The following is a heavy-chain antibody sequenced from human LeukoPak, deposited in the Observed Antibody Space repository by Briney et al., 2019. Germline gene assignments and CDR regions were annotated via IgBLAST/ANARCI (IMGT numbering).Heavy chain of an antibody. V-gene: IGHV3-30*18. CDR3: ANILSGSYSGGLDAFDI. Sequence: QLGGALRVSCAASGFTFSSYRMNWVPQAPRKRLEWVADISYDGSNKYYADSVKGRFTISRDNSKNTLYLQMNSLRAEDTAVYYCANILSGSYSGGLDAFDIWGQGTMVTVSS. D-gene: IGHD1-26*01. CDR2: ISYDGSNK. J-gene: IGHJ3*02. CDR1: GFTFSSYR.